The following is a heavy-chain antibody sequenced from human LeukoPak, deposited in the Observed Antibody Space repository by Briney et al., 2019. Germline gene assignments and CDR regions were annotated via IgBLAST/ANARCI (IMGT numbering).Heavy chain of an antibody. CDR2: ISGSGGIT. D-gene: IGHD3-16*02. CDR1: GFTFSRYA. CDR3: AKNTISGGHYQYYMDV. Sequence: GGSLRLSCAASGFTFSRYAMSWVRQAPGKGLEWVSSISGSGGITYHADSLKGRFTISRDNSKNTLFLQMNSLRAEDTAVYYCAKNTISGGHYQYYMDVWGKGTTVTVS. V-gene: IGHV3-23*01. J-gene: IGHJ6*03.